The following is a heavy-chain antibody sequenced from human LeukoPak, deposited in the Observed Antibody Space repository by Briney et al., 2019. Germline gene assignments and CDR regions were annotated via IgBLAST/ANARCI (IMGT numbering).Heavy chain of an antibody. CDR1: GGSISGYY. D-gene: IGHD6-13*01. V-gene: IGHV4-59*08. CDR3: ATQTGYSSTFDY. J-gene: IGHJ4*02. Sequence: PSETLSLTCTVSGGSISGYYWSWIRQPPGKGLEWIGYIYYSGSTNYNPSLKSRVTISVDTSKNQFSLKLSSVTAADTAVYYCATQTGYSSTFDYWGQGTLVTVSS. CDR2: IYYSGST.